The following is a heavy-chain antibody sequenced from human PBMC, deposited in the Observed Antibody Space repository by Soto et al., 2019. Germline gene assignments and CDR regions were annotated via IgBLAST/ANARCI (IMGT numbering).Heavy chain of an antibody. Sequence: SCAASGFTFSSYWMHWVRQAPGKGLVWVSRINSDGSSTSYADSVKGRFTISRDNAKNTLYLQMNSLRAEDTAVYYCARANWNDDLDAFDIWGQGTMVTVSS. V-gene: IGHV3-74*01. D-gene: IGHD1-1*01. CDR2: INSDGSST. CDR3: ARANWNDDLDAFDI. J-gene: IGHJ3*02. CDR1: GFTFSSYW.